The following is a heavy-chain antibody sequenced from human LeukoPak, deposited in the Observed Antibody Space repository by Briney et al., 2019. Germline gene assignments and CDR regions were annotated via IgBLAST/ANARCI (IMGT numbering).Heavy chain of an antibody. CDR1: GFTFSSYG. CDR2: IWYDGSNK. V-gene: IGHV3-33*06. J-gene: IGHJ6*03. CDR3: AKDSADYYGSSGYFRFYYYYYYMDV. D-gene: IGHD3-22*01. Sequence: QPGRSLRLSCAASGFTFSSYGMHWVRQAPGKGLEWVAVIWYDGSNKYYADSVKGRFTISRDNSKNTLYLQMNSLRAEDTAVYYCAKDSADYYGSSGYFRFYYYYYYMDVWGKGTTVTVSS.